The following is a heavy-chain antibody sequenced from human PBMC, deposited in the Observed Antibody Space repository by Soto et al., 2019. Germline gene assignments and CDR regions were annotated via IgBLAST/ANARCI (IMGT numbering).Heavy chain of an antibody. D-gene: IGHD3-3*01. CDR1: GGSISSSSYY. CDR2: IYYSGST. Sequence: SETLSLTCTVSGGSISSSSYYWGWIRQPPGKGLEWIGSIYYSGSTYYNPSLKSRVTISVDTSKNQFSLKLSSVTAADTAVYYCARQSSYDFWSGYNFNWFDPWGQGTLVTVSS. V-gene: IGHV4-39*01. J-gene: IGHJ5*02. CDR3: ARQSSYDFWSGYNFNWFDP.